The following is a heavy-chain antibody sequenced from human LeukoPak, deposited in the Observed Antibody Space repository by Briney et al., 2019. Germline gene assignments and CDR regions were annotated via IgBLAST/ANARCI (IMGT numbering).Heavy chain of an antibody. J-gene: IGHJ4*02. CDR2: IYHSGST. Sequence: MASQTLSLTCAVSGGSISSGGYSWSWIRQPPGKGLEWIGYIYHSGSTYYNPSLKSRVTISVDRSKNQFSLKLSSVTAADTAVYSCARATHYNSQGFDYGGQEPLVTVP. V-gene: IGHV4-30-2*01. CDR1: GGSISSGGYS. CDR3: ARATHYNSQGFDY. D-gene: IGHD3-22*01.